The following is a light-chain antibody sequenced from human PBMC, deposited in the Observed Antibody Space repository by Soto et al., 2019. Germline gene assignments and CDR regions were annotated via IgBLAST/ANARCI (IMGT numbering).Light chain of an antibody. CDR3: CSYAGSYTWV. CDR2: DVN. V-gene: IGLV2-11*01. J-gene: IGLJ3*02. CDR1: SSDVGNYNY. Sequence: QSALTQPRSVSGPPGQSVTISCTGTSSDVGNYNYVSWYQQHPGKAPKFMIYDVNKRPSGVPDRFSGSKSGNTASLTISGLQAEDEADYYCCSYAGSYTWVFGGGTQLTVL.